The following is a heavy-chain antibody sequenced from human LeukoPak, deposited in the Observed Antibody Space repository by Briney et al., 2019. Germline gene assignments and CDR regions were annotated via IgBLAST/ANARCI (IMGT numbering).Heavy chain of an antibody. D-gene: IGHD5-18*01. J-gene: IGHJ4*02. CDR1: GGSISSYY. CDR3: ARGSPITAMVNN. CDR2: IYYSGST. Sequence: SETLSLTCTVSGGSISSYYWSWIRQPPGKGLEWIGYIYYSGSTNYNPSLKSRVTISVDTSKIQFSLKLSFVTAADTAVYYCARGSPITAMVNNWGQGTLVTVSS. V-gene: IGHV4-59*01.